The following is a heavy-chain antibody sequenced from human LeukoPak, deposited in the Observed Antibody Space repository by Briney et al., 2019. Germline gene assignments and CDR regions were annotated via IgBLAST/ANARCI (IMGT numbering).Heavy chain of an antibody. Sequence: GASVKVSCNASGYTLTDYYMHWVRQAPGQGLEWMAWIKPNSGGTRYAQKFQGRVTMTRDTSISTAYMELSRLRSDDTAVYYCARGSRITMIVVVPTGDWFYFDYWGQGTLVTVSS. CDR1: GYTLTDYY. D-gene: IGHD3-22*01. V-gene: IGHV1-2*02. CDR3: ARGSRITMIVVVPTGDWFYFDY. CDR2: IKPNSGGT. J-gene: IGHJ4*02.